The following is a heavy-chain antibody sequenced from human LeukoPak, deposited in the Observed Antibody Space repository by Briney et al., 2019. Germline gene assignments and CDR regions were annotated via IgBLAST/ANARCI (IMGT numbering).Heavy chain of an antibody. J-gene: IGHJ4*02. Sequence: PSETLSLTCAVSGDSISSKNWWNWVRQPPGKGLEWIGEIYHGGNTYYNPSLKSRVTISVDKSKNQFSLILSSVTAADTAVYYCARDREYSKSWSFGYWGQGTLVTVSS. D-gene: IGHD6-13*01. CDR1: GDSISSKNW. CDR2: IYHGGNT. CDR3: ARDREYSKSWSFGY. V-gene: IGHV4-4*02.